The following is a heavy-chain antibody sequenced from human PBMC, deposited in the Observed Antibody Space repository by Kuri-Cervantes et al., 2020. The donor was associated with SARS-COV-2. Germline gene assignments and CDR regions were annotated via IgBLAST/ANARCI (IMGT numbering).Heavy chain of an antibody. CDR2: IYWNDDK. V-gene: IGHV2-5*01. J-gene: IGHJ4*02. Sequence: SGPTLVKPTQTLTLTCTFSGFSLSTSGVGVGWIRQPPGKALEWLALIYWNDDKRYSPSLKSRLTITKDTSKNQVVLTMTNMGPVDTATYYCAHRTEGGDYFDYWGQGTLVTVSS. D-gene: IGHD1-14*01. CDR3: AHRTEGGDYFDY. CDR1: GFSLSTSGVG.